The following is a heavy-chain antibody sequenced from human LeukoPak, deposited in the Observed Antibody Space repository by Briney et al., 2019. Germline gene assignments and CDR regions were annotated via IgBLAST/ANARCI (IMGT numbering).Heavy chain of an antibody. CDR3: AREVEAEREFDY. V-gene: IGHV3-33*01. J-gene: IGHJ4*02. CDR1: GFTFSSYG. Sequence: QPGRSLRLSCAASGFTFSSYGMHWVRQAPGKRLEGVAVIWYDGSNKYYADSVKGRFTISRDNSKNTLYLQMNSLRAEDTAVYYCAREVEAEREFDYWGQGTLVTVSS. CDR2: IWYDGSNK.